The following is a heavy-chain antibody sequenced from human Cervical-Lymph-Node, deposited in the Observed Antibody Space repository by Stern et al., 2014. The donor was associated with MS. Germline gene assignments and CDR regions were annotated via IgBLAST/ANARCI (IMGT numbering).Heavy chain of an antibody. CDR3: ARDRGGNYYFDQ. D-gene: IGHD4-23*01. Sequence: VQLVESGTEVREPGASVRVSCRASEYTFTVYHMHWVRQAPGQGLEWIGIIHPTTGTATYAQTVKGRVTMPRDTSTSTVYLEMSSLRSEDTAVYFCARDRGGNYYFDQWGQGTLVTVSS. CDR1: EYTFTVYH. CDR2: IHPTTGTA. J-gene: IGHJ4*02. V-gene: IGHV1-46*04.